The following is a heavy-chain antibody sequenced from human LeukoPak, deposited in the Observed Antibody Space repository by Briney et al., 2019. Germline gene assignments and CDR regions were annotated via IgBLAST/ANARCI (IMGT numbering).Heavy chain of an antibody. Sequence: GGSLRLSCAASGFTFSSYAMSWVRQAPGKGLEWVSAISGRSGSTFYADSVKGRFTISRDNSKNTLYLQMNSLRADDTAVYYCAKGYYDILTDYFHNWFNPWGQGTLVIVSS. V-gene: IGHV3-23*01. CDR3: AKGYYDILTDYFHNWFNP. D-gene: IGHD3-9*01. CDR1: GFTFSSYA. CDR2: ISGRSGST. J-gene: IGHJ5*02.